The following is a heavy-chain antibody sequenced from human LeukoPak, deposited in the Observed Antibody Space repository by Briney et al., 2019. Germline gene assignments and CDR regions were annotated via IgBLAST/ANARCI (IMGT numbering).Heavy chain of an antibody. Sequence: GGSLRLSCAAYGFTLSDYWMNWLRQAPGQGPVWVSHLNPDGTNIAHAGSVKGRFTISRDSAKNTLYLQMNSLRVGDTAVYYCVRDGGGTTPYDCWGQGTLVTVSS. CDR1: GFTLSDYW. D-gene: IGHD1-7*01. CDR3: VRDGGGTTPYDC. V-gene: IGHV3-74*01. J-gene: IGHJ4*02. CDR2: LNPDGTNI.